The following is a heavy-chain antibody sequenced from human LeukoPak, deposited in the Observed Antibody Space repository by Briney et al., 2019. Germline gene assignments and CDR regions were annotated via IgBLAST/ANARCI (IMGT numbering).Heavy chain of an antibody. Sequence: SVKVSCKASGGTFSSYAISWVRQAPGQGLEWMGGIIPIFGTANYAQKFQGRVTITADESTSTAYMELSSLRSEDTAVYYCARIGHDLYQTSDSWGHGTLITVSS. V-gene: IGHV1-69*13. CDR1: GGTFSSYA. CDR3: ARIGHDLYQTSDS. CDR2: IIPIFGTA. J-gene: IGHJ5*01. D-gene: IGHD2-2*01.